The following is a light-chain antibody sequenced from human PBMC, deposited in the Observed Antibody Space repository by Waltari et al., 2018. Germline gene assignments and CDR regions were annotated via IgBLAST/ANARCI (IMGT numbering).Light chain of an antibody. CDR3: QQHGTLPAT. V-gene: IGKV3-20*01. CDR2: RAS. Sequence: EIVLTQSPGTASLSPGERVTLSCRARQRVGSSSLAWYQQKPGQAPRLVIYRASRRATGIPDRFIGSGSGTDFSLTISRLEPEDFAVYYCQQHGTLPATFGQGTKVEIK. J-gene: IGKJ1*01. CDR1: QRVGSSS.